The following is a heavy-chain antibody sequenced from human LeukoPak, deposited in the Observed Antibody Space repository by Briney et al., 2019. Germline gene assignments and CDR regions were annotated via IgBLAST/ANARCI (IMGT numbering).Heavy chain of an antibody. Sequence: GGSLRLSCAASGFTFSSYEMNWVRQAPGKGLEWVSYIRSSGSTIYYADSVKGRFTISRDNAKHSLYLQMNSLRAEDTAVYYCAREPVVTGNFDYWGQGTLVTVSS. J-gene: IGHJ4*02. CDR1: GFTFSSYE. CDR3: AREPVVTGNFDY. V-gene: IGHV3-48*03. D-gene: IGHD4-23*01. CDR2: IRSSGSTI.